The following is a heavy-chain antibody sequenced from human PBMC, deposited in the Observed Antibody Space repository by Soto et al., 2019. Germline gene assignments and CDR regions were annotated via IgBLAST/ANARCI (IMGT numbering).Heavy chain of an antibody. D-gene: IGHD2-2*01. V-gene: IGHV3-23*01. Sequence: GSLRLSCAASGFTFSSYAMSWVRQAPGKGLEWVSAISGSGGSTYYADSVKGRFTISRDNSKNTLYLQMNSLRAEDTAVYYCAKDGAAAGWTNYYYYGMDVWGQGTTVTVSS. CDR1: GFTFSSYA. CDR3: AKDGAAAGWTNYYYYGMDV. CDR2: ISGSGGST. J-gene: IGHJ6*02.